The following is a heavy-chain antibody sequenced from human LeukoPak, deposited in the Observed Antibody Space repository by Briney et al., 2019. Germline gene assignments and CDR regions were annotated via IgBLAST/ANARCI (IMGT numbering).Heavy chain of an antibody. Sequence: PSETLSLTCPVSGGSISSGSYYWSWIRQPPGKGLEWIGSIYYSGSTNYNPSLKSRVTISVDTSKNQFPLKLSSVTAADTALYYCARENGFRYDYWGQGTLVTVSS. CDR3: ARENGFRYDY. CDR1: GGSISSGSYY. J-gene: IGHJ4*02. CDR2: IYYSGST. V-gene: IGHV4-61*01.